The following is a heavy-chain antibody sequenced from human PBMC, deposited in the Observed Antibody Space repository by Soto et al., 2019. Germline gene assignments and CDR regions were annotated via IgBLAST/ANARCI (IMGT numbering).Heavy chain of an antibody. CDR2: IWYDGSNK. J-gene: IGHJ5*02. CDR1: GFTFSSYG. CDR3: ARAPRRYCSGGSCYAENWFDP. V-gene: IGHV3-33*01. Sequence: GGSLRLSCAASGFTFSSYGMHWVRQAPGKGLEWVAVIWYDGSNKYYADSVKGRFTISRDNSKNTLYLQMNSLRAEDTAVYYCARAPRRYCSGGSCYAENWFDPWGQGTPVTVSS. D-gene: IGHD2-15*01.